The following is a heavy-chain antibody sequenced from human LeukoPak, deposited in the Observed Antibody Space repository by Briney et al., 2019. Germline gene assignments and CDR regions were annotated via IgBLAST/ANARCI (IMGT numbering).Heavy chain of an antibody. CDR3: ARWVSGWDV. V-gene: IGHV3-7*05. Sequence: LTGGSPRLSCAASGFSCSIYWMSWVRQAPGKGLEWVASLKQDGSEKYYVDSVKGRFTISRDNAKNSLSLQMNSLRAEDTAVYYCARWVSGWDVWGQGTTVTVSS. CDR2: LKQDGSEK. J-gene: IGHJ6*02. CDR1: GFSCSIYW.